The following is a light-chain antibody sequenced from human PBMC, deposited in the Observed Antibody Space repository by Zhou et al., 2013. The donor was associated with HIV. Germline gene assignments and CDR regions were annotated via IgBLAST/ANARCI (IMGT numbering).Light chain of an antibody. CDR1: QSINAW. Sequence: DIQMTQSPSSLSASVGDRVTITCRASQSINAWLAWYQHKPGKAPTLLIYKASSLESGVPSRFSGSGSRTEFTLTISSLQPDDFATYYCQQYSTYWTFGQGTKVEIK. CDR2: KAS. CDR3: QQYSTYWT. J-gene: IGKJ1*01. V-gene: IGKV1-5*03.